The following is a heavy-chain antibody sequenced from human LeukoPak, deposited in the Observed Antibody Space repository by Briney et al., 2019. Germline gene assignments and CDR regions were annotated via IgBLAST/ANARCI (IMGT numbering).Heavy chain of an antibody. V-gene: IGHV1-2*02. CDR2: INPNSGGT. CDR3: ARGGEYCSSTSCYNNWFDP. CDR1: GYTFTGYY. Sequence: ASVKVSCKASGYTFTGYYMHWVRQAPGQGLEWMGWINPNSGGTNYAQKFQGRVTMTRDTSISTAYMELRRLRSDDTAVYYCARGGEYCSSTSCYNNWFDPWGQGTLVTVSS. J-gene: IGHJ5*02. D-gene: IGHD2-2*02.